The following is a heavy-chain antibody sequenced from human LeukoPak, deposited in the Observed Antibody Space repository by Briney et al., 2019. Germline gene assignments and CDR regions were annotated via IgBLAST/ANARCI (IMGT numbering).Heavy chain of an antibody. CDR2: INGSGDKT. V-gene: IGHV3-23*01. D-gene: IGHD3-22*01. J-gene: IGHJ4*02. Sequence: GGSLRLSCAASGFTLSNYAMNWVRQAPGKGLEWVSSINGSGDKTYYADSVKGRFTISRDNSKNTVYLQMNSLRAEDTAVYYCARDRYYYDSSGYSNFDYWGQGTLVTVSS. CDR1: GFTLSNYA. CDR3: ARDRYYYDSSGYSNFDY.